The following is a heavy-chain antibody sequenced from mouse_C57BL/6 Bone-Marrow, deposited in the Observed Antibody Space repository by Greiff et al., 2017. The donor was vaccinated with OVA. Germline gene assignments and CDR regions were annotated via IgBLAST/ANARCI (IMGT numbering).Heavy chain of an antibody. Sequence: QVQLQQSGAELAKPGASVKLSCKASGYTFTSYWMHWVKQRPGKGLEWIGRIYPGDGDTNYNGKFKGKATLTADKSSSTAYMQLSSLTSEDSAVYFCAHYSNYPFAYWGQGTLVTVSA. CDR3: AHYSNYPFAY. V-gene: IGHV1-82*01. D-gene: IGHD2-5*01. J-gene: IGHJ3*01. CDR2: IYPGDGDT. CDR1: GYTFTSYW.